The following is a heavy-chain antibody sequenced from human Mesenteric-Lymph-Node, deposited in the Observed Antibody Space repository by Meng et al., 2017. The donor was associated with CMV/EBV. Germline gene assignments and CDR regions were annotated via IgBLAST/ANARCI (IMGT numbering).Heavy chain of an antibody. Sequence: LTCAGYGGYFSGYYGSWIHQPPGKGLERIWEINHSGSTNYNPSLKSRVTISVDTSKNQFSLKLSSVTAADTAVYYCARDSSGYFHFDHWGQRTLVTVSS. CDR1: GGYFSGYY. CDR2: INHSGST. CDR3: ARDSSGYFHFDH. D-gene: IGHD3-22*01. J-gene: IGHJ4*02. V-gene: IGHV4-34*01.